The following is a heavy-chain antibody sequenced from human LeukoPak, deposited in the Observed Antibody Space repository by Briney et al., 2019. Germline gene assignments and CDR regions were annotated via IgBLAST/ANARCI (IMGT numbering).Heavy chain of an antibody. CDR3: ARRSTSCLDY. CDR1: GSXXXXY. V-gene: IGHV4-34*01. CDR2: INHSGIT. Sequence: GSXXXXYWSWIRXPPGKGLEWIGGINHSGITNYNPSLKSRVTISVDTSKNQFSLKLRSVTAADTAVYYCARRSTSCLDYWGQGTLVTVSS. J-gene: IGHJ4*02. D-gene: IGHD2-2*01.